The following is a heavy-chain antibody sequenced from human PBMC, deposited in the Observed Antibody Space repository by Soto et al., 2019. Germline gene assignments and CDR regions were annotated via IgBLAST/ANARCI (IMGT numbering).Heavy chain of an antibody. CDR1: GFTFSSYS. V-gene: IGHV3-21*01. CDR2: ISSGSDYI. CDR3: ARSPVGDAFNV. J-gene: IGHJ3*01. Sequence: EVQLVESGGGLVKPGGSLRLSCAASGFTFSSYSMNWVRQAPGKGLEWVSSISSGSDYIFYADSVKGRFTISRDNANNSLFLQMNSLTAEDTAGYYCARSPVGDAFNVWGQGTVVTVSS.